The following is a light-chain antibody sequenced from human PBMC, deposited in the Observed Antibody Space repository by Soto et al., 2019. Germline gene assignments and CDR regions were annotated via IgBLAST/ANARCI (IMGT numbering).Light chain of an antibody. CDR3: SSYTSTSIWV. J-gene: IGLJ3*02. CDR2: DVT. CDR1: SSDIGGHNH. V-gene: IGLV2-14*03. Sequence: QSVLTQPASVSGSPGQSITISCTGTSSDIGGHNHVSWYQQHPGKTPKLMIYDVTKRPSGVSNRFSGSKSGNTASLTISGRQAEDEADYYCSSYTSTSIWVFGGGTKLTVL.